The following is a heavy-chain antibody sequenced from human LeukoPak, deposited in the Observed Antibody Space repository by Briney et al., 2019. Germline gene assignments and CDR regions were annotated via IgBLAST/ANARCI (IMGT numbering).Heavy chain of an antibody. D-gene: IGHD3-9*01. Sequence: SETLSLTCTVSGGSISSGDYYWSWIRQPPGKGLEWIGYIYYSGSTYYNPSLKSRVTISVDTSKNQFSLKLSSVTAADTAVYYCARTTSTYYDILTGYSFDYWGQGTLVTVSS. CDR2: IYYSGST. CDR1: GGSISSGDYY. CDR3: ARTTSTYYDILTGYSFDY. V-gene: IGHV4-30-4*01. J-gene: IGHJ4*02.